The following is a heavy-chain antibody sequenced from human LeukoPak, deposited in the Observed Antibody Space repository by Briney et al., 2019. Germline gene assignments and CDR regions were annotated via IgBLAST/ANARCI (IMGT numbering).Heavy chain of an antibody. CDR2: ISWNSGSI. Sequence: GRSLRLSCAASGFTFDDYAMHWVRQAPGKGLEWVSGISWNSGSIGYADSVKGRFTISRDNAKNSLYLQMNSLRAEDTALYYCAEGKWELPVGGHFDYWGQGTLVTVSS. CDR1: GFTFDDYA. J-gene: IGHJ4*02. V-gene: IGHV3-9*01. CDR3: AEGKWELPVGGHFDY. D-gene: IGHD1-26*01.